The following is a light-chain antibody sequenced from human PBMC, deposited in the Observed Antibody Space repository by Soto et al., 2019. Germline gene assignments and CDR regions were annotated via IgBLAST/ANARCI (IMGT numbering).Light chain of an antibody. Sequence: EIVMTQSPATLSVSPGERATLSCRASQSVSSNLAWYQQKPGQAPRPLIYGASSRATGIPARFSGSGSGTEFTLTISSRQSEDFAVYSCQQYNNWPFTCGPGTKVDIK. CDR3: QQYNNWPFT. J-gene: IGKJ3*01. CDR2: GAS. CDR1: QSVSSN. V-gene: IGKV3-15*01.